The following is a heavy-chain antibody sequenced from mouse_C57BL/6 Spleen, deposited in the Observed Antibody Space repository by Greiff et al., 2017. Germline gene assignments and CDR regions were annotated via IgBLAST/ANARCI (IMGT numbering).Heavy chain of an antibody. CDR2: INPNNGGT. D-gene: IGHD2-5*01. J-gene: IGHJ2*01. V-gene: IGHV1-22*01. Sequence: EVKLVESGPELVKPGASVMMSWKASGYTFTDYNMHWVKQSHGKSLEWIGYINPNNGGTSYNQKFKGKATLTVNKSSSTAYMELRSLTSEDSAVYYCALYNNYESYFDDWGQGTTLTVSS. CDR1: GYTFTDYN. CDR3: ALYNNYESYFDD.